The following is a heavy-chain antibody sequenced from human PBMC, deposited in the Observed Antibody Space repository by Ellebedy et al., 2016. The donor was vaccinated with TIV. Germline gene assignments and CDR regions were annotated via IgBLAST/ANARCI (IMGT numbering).Heavy chain of an antibody. V-gene: IGHV3-30-3*01. CDR2: VSFDGTKT. J-gene: IGHJ4*02. Sequence: GESLKISXAASGLYFNSYSMNWVRQASGKGLEWVATVSFDGTKTHYADSVKGRFTISRDNSKHTLFLQMNSLRAEDTAVYFCARMAYGSGMGGGSLDYWGQGTLVTVSS. CDR3: ARMAYGSGMGGGSLDY. D-gene: IGHD3-10*01. CDR1: GLYFNSYS.